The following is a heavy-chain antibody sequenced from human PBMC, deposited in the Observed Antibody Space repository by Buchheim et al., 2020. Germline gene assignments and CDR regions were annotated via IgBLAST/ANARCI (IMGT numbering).Heavy chain of an antibody. CDR2: ISYDGSNK. CDR1: GFTFSSYA. Sequence: QVQLVESGGGVVQPGRSLRLSCAASGFTFSSYAMHWVRQAPGKGLEWVAVISYDGSNKYYADSVKGRFTISRDNSKNTLYLQMNSLRAEDTAVYYCARDTYYYDSSGYYNWFDPWGQGTL. J-gene: IGHJ5*02. CDR3: ARDTYYYDSSGYYNWFDP. V-gene: IGHV3-30-3*01. D-gene: IGHD3-22*01.